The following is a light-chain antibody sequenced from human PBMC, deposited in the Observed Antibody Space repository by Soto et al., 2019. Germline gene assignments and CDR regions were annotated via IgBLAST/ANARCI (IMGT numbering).Light chain of an antibody. CDR2: GVG. CDR3: SSYTSRSTYV. Sequence: QSVLTQPASVSGSPGQSITISCTGTSSDVGGYNYVSWYLQHPGKAPKLMIYGVGNRPSGVSDRFSDSKSGNTASLTISGLQAEDEADYYCSSYTSRSTYVFGTGTKVTVL. V-gene: IGLV2-14*01. J-gene: IGLJ1*01. CDR1: SSDVGGYNY.